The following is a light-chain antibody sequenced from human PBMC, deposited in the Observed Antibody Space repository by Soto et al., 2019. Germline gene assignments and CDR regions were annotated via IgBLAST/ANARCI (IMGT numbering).Light chain of an antibody. CDR1: SSDVGSYNR. CDR2: EVS. Sequence: QSVLTQPPSASGSPGQSVTISCTGTSSDVGSYNRVSWYQQPPGTAPKLMIYEVSNRPSGVPDRFSGSKSGNTASLTISGLQAEDEADYYCSSYTSSSTYVFGTGTKLTVL. J-gene: IGLJ1*01. CDR3: SSYTSSSTYV. V-gene: IGLV2-18*02.